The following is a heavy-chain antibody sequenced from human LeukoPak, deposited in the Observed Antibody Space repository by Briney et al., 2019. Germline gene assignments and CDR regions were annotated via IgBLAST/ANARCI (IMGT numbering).Heavy chain of an antibody. CDR2: IIPILGIA. J-gene: IGHJ3*02. V-gene: IGHV1-69*02. CDR1: GYTLTELS. Sequence: GASVKVSCKVSGYTLTELSMHWVRQAPGQGLEWMGRIIPILGIANYAQKFQGRVTITADKSTSTAYMELSSLRSEDTAVYYCARYPYYYDSSGFHRAFDIWGQGTMVTVSS. D-gene: IGHD3-22*01. CDR3: ARYPYYYDSSGFHRAFDI.